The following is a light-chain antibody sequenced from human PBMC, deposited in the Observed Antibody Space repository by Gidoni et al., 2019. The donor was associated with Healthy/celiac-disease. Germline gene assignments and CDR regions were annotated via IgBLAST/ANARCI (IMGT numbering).Light chain of an antibody. CDR3: SSYTSSSTLV. CDR1: SSDVGGYNY. V-gene: IGLV2-14*01. CDR2: EVS. J-gene: IGLJ2*01. Sequence: QSALTQPASVSGSPVQSITISCTGTSSDVGGYNYVSWYQQPPGKAPKLMIYEVSNRPSGVPDRFSGSKSGNTASLTISGLQAEDEADYYCSSYTSSSTLVFGGGTKLTVL.